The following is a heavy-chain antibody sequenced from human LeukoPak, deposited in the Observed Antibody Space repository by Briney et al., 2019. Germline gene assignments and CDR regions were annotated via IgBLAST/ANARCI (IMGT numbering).Heavy chain of an antibody. J-gene: IGHJ4*02. CDR1: GFTFSSYS. Sequence: GGSLRLSCAASGFTFSSYSINWVRQAPGKGLEWVSYISSSSNTIYYTDSVRGRFTISRDDAENSLYLQMNSLRAEDTAVYYCARDFAYKKFDYWGQGTLVTVSS. D-gene: IGHD2-21*01. CDR3: ARDFAYKKFDY. V-gene: IGHV3-48*04. CDR2: ISSSSNTI.